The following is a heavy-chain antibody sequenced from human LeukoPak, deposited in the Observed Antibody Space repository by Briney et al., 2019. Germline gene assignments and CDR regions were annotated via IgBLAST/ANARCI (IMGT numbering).Heavy chain of an antibody. Sequence: GSLRLSCAASGFTFSSYSMNWVRQAPGKGLEWVGESNDSGGTNYNPSLKSRVTISADKSKNQVSLKLTSVTAADTAVYYCARLSVIVGAALEYYYYYMDVWGQGTTVTVSS. J-gene: IGHJ6*03. CDR1: GFTFSSYS. D-gene: IGHD1-26*01. CDR2: SNDSGGT. V-gene: IGHV4-34*01. CDR3: ARLSVIVGAALEYYYYYMDV.